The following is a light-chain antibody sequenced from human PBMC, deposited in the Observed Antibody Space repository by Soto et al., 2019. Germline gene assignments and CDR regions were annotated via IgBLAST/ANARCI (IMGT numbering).Light chain of an antibody. Sequence: IVLTQSPAILALSPGDRATLSCRASQSVSSSYLAWYQHKPGQAPRLLIYDASIRATGVPARFSGSGSGTDFSLTISSLEPEDFAIYYCQQRSIWPPWTFGQGTKVDIK. V-gene: IGKV3D-20*02. J-gene: IGKJ1*01. CDR2: DAS. CDR1: QSVSSSY. CDR3: QQRSIWPPWT.